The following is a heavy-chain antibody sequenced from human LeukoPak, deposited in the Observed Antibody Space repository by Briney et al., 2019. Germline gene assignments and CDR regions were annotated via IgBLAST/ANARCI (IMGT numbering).Heavy chain of an antibody. CDR2: IYSSGST. J-gene: IGHJ5*02. V-gene: IGHV4-31*03. D-gene: IGHD3-16*01. CDR3: ARDDKGGWFDP. CDR1: GGSISTGSYY. Sequence: SETLSLTCTVSGGSISTGSYYWSWIRQHPGKGLEWIGYIYSSGSTCYNPSLKSRVTISVDTSKNQFSLKLSSLTAADTAVYYCARDDKGGWFDPWGQGTLVTVSS.